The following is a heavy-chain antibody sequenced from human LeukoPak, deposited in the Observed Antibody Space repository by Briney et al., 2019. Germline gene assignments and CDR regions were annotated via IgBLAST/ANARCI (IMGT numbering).Heavy chain of an antibody. CDR3: AKIAGPFMGDGFDI. Sequence: GGSLRLSCVASGFTFSSYWMHWVRQVPGKGPVWVSRINSDGRITSYADSVKGRFTISRDNAKNTLYLQMNSLRAEDTAVYYCAKIAGPFMGDGFDIWGQGTMVTVSS. CDR2: INSDGRIT. V-gene: IGHV3-74*01. J-gene: IGHJ3*02. D-gene: IGHD3-3*02. CDR1: GFTFSSYW.